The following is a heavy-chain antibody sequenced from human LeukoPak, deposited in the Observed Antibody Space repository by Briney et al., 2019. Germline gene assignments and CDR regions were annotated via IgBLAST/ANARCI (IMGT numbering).Heavy chain of an antibody. CDR1: GFTFSNYD. Sequence: PGGSLRLSCAASGFTFSNYDMHWVRQAPGKGLEWVSAISSSSSYIYYADSIKGRFTISRDNAENSLYLQMNSLRAVDTAVYLCARGEEKATITALDSWGQGTLVTVSS. V-gene: IGHV3-21*01. CDR2: ISSSSSYI. CDR3: ARGEEKATITALDS. J-gene: IGHJ4*02. D-gene: IGHD5-24*01.